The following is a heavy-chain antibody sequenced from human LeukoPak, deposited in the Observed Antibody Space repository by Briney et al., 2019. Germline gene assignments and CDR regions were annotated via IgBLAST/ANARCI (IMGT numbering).Heavy chain of an antibody. CDR2: INPNSGGT. Sequence: ASVKVSCKASGYTFTGYYMHWVRQAPGQGLEWMGWINPNSGGTNYAQKFQGRVTMTRDTSISTAYMELSRLRSDDTAVYYCARDLRRGYDFWSGSQPYYFYGMDVWGQGTTVTVSS. J-gene: IGHJ6*02. CDR3: ARDLRRGYDFWSGSQPYYFYGMDV. CDR1: GYTFTGYY. D-gene: IGHD3-3*01. V-gene: IGHV1-2*02.